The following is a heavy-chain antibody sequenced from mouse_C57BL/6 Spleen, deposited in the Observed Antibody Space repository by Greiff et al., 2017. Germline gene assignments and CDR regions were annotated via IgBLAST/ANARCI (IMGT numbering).Heavy chain of an antibody. Sequence: VKLQQPGAELVRPGSSVKLSCKASGYTFTSYWMHWVKQRPIKGLEWIGNIDPSDSETHYNQKFKDKATFTVDKSSSTAYMQLISLASEDSAVYYCAMGDYDGTGGYYWGQGTSGTVSS. CDR3: AMGDYDGTGGYY. CDR2: IDPSDSET. J-gene: IGHJ4*01. V-gene: IGHV1-52*01. D-gene: IGHD2-4*01. CDR1: GYTFTSYW.